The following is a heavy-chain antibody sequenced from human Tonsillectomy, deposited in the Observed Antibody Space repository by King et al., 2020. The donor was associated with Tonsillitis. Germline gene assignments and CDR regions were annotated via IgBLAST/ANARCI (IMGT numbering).Heavy chain of an antibody. V-gene: IGHV3-23*04. CDR1: GFTFSRSA. J-gene: IGHJ4*02. D-gene: IGHD5-18*01. Sequence: VQLVESGGGLVQPGGFLRLSCGASGFTFSRSAMSWVRQAPGKGLEWVSGISGSGSSTYYADSVKGRFTISRDNSKNTVYLQMNSVRAEDTAVYYCAKDYTGMPYWGQGTLVTVSS. CDR2: ISGSGSST. CDR3: AKDYTGMPY.